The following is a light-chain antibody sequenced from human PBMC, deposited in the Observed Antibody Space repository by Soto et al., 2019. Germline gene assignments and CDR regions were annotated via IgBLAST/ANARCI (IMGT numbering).Light chain of an antibody. CDR3: QQYNSYSWT. V-gene: IGKV1-5*01. CDR2: DAS. Sequence: DIQMPQSPSTLSASVGDRVTITCRASQSISSWLAWYQQKPGKAPKLLIYDASSLKSGVPSRFSGSGSGTEFTLTISSLQPDDFTTYYCQQYNSYSWTFGQGTKVEIK. CDR1: QSISSW. J-gene: IGKJ1*01.